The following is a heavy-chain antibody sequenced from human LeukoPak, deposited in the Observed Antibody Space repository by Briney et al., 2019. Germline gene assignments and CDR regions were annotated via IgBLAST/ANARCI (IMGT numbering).Heavy chain of an antibody. CDR1: GFDFSTYY. J-gene: IGHJ4*02. Sequence: GGSLRLSCEASGFDFSTYYMHWVRQAPGKGLVWVSRIESSGTSTTYADSVKGRFTISRDNSKNTLYLQMNSLRAEDTAVYYCAKGLGGYGYDYWGQGTLVTVSS. CDR3: AKGLGGYGYDY. V-gene: IGHV3-74*01. D-gene: IGHD5-18*01. CDR2: IESSGTST.